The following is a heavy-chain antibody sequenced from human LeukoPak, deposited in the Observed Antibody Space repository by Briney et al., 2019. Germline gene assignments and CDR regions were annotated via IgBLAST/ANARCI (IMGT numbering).Heavy chain of an antibody. CDR3: ARPATTRKNAFDI. CDR2: IYPGDSDT. J-gene: IGHJ3*02. D-gene: IGHD1-7*01. Sequence: GESLKISCKGSGYSFTSYWIGWVRQMPGKGLEWMGIIYPGDSDTRYSPSLQGQVTISADKSISTAYLQWSSLKASDTAMYYCARPATTRKNAFDIWGQGTMVTVSS. V-gene: IGHV5-51*01. CDR1: GYSFTSYW.